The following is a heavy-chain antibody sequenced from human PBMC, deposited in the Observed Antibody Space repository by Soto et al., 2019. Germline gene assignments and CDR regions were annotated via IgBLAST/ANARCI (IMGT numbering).Heavy chain of an antibody. J-gene: IGHJ4*02. CDR2: ISYDGSEK. D-gene: IGHD5-18*01. V-gene: IGHV3-30-3*01. CDR3: AKESSEFSFGYPLDH. Sequence: GGSLRLSCEASGFTFSRYPLHWVRQAPGKGLEWVAVISYDGSEKYPADSVKGRISISRDNSKNTLVMQMNSLRVEDAAVYYCAKESSEFSFGYPLDHWGQGTLVTVSS. CDR1: GFTFSRYP.